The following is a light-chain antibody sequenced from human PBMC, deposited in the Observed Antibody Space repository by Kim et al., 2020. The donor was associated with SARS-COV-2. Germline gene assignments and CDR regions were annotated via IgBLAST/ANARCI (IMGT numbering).Light chain of an antibody. Sequence: QSALTQPRSVSGSPGQSVTISCTGTSSDVGDYNYVSWYQHHPGKAPKLLIYYATKRPSGVPDRFSGSKSGNTASLTVSGLRAEDEADYYCSSYAGRYTVVFGGGTKVTVL. CDR1: SSDVGDYNY. CDR2: YAT. V-gene: IGLV2-11*01. J-gene: IGLJ2*01. CDR3: SSYAGRYTVV.